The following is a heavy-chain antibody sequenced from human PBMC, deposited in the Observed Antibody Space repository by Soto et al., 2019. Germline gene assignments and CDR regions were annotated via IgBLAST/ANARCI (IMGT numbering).Heavy chain of an antibody. J-gene: IGHJ3*01. CDR2: IFHGGNT. V-gene: IGHV4-38-2*01. Sequence: SETLSLTCAVAGFFISSGNYWGWIRKPPGKGLEWIGSIFHGGNTYYNPSLKSRVTISVDMSKNQFSLKLNSVTAADTAVYYCARARWYDAFDVWGQGTVVTVSS. CDR1: GFFISSGNY. CDR3: ARARWYDAFDV. D-gene: IGHD2-15*01.